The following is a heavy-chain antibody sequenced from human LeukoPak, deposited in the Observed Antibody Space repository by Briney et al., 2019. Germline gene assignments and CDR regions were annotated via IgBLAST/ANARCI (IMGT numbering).Heavy chain of an antibody. J-gene: IGHJ4*02. CDR3: ARLYSSSWDYYFDY. Sequence: PSETLSLTCDVSGGSISSYYWSWIRQPPGKGLEWIGYIYYSGSTNYNPSLKSRVTISVDTSKNQFSLKLSSVTAADTAVYYCARLYSSSWDYYFDYWGQGTLVTVSS. CDR2: IYYSGST. CDR1: GGSISSYY. D-gene: IGHD6-13*01. V-gene: IGHV4-59*08.